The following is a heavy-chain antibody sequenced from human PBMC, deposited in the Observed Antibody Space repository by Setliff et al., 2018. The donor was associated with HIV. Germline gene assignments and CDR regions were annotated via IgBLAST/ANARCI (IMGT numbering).Heavy chain of an antibody. V-gene: IGHV4-38-2*02. D-gene: IGHD4-17*01. CDR2: VYHSGTA. J-gene: IGHJ4*02. Sequence: SETLSLTCTVSGYSISSGYYWGWIRQPPGKGLEWIGSVYHSGTAFHNPSLKSRVTISVDTSKKRFSLKLSSVTAADTAVYYCTRHAPGSDYGDAYYFDYWGQGRLVTVS. CDR3: TRHAPGSDYGDAYYFDY. CDR1: GYSISSGYY.